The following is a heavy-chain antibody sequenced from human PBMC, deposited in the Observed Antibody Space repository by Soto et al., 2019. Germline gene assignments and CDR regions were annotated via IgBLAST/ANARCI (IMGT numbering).Heavy chain of an antibody. D-gene: IGHD6-19*01. Sequence: QVQLVQSGAEVKKPGASVKVSCKASGYTFTSYAMHWVRQAPGQRLEWMGWINAGNGNTKYSQKFQGRVTITRDTSASTAYIELSSLRSEDTAVYYCARPRSVAVAGTSLDYWGQGTLVTVSS. CDR1: GYTFTSYA. CDR2: INAGNGNT. CDR3: ARPRSVAVAGTSLDY. J-gene: IGHJ4*02. V-gene: IGHV1-3*01.